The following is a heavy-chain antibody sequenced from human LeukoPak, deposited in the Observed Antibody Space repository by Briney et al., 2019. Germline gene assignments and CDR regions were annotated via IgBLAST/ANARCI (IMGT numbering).Heavy chain of an antibody. CDR1: GFMFSKYT. V-gene: IGHV3-30*04. CDR2: ISNDGSNE. Sequence: GGSLRLSCVASGFMFSKYTMHWVRQAPGKGLEWLAVISNDGSNEYFADSVKGRFTISRDNSKNTLYLQVNTLRLEDMAVYYCARLARGNTTDYWGQGTLVTVSS. D-gene: IGHD2/OR15-2a*01. CDR3: ARLARGNTTDY. J-gene: IGHJ4*02.